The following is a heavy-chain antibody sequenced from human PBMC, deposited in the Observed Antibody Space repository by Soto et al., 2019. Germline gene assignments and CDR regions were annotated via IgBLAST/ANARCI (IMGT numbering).Heavy chain of an antibody. CDR1: GFTFSSYG. J-gene: IGHJ6*02. CDR2: IWYDGSNK. D-gene: IGHD5-18*01. Sequence: PGGSLRLSCAASGFTFSSYGMHWVRQAPGKGLEWVAVIWYDGSNKYYADSVKGRFTISRDNSKNTLYLQMNSLRAEDTAVYYCAKSPAMVTYYYYYGMDVWGQGTTVTVSS. CDR3: AKSPAMVTYYYYYGMDV. V-gene: IGHV3-33*06.